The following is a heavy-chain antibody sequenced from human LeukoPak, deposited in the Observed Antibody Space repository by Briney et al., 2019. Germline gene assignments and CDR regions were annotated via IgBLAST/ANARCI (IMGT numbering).Heavy chain of an antibody. CDR2: SYHSGST. CDR1: GGSISSGGYS. V-gene: IGHV4-30-2*01. J-gene: IGHJ4*02. Sequence: SETLSLTCAVSGGSISSGGYSWSWIRQPPWKGLEWIGYSYHSGSTYYNPSLKSRVTISVDRSKNQFSLKLSSVTAADTAVYYCARVDNWNDGNYFDYWGQGTLVTVSS. D-gene: IGHD1-20*01. CDR3: ARVDNWNDGNYFDY.